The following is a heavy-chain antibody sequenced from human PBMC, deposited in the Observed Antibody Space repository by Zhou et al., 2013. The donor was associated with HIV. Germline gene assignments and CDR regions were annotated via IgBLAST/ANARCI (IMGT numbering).Heavy chain of an antibody. Sequence: QVHLVQSGAEVKKPGSSVRVSCKASGTPLHINAFSWVRQAPGQGLEWLGGILPGFGRTHIARKFQGRLSITTDQSANTVYMELSSLRSEDTAVYYCARVGNNWPNWYFDLWGRGTLVTVSS. CDR3: ARVGNNWPNWYFDL. V-gene: IGHV1-69*05. D-gene: IGHD1-20*01. CDR1: GTPLHINA. CDR2: ILPGFGRT. J-gene: IGHJ2*01.